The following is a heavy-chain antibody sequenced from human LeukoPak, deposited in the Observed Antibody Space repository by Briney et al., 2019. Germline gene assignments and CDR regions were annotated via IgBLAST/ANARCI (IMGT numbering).Heavy chain of an antibody. V-gene: IGHV1-46*01. CDR3: ARDRITMVRGVIITINWFDP. CDR2: VNPSGGST. D-gene: IGHD3-10*01. Sequence: GASVKVSCKASGYTFTSYYMHWVRQAPGQGLEWMGIVNPSGGSTSYAQKFQGRVTMTRDTSTSIVYMELSSLRSEDTAVYYCARDRITMVRGVIITINWFDPWGQGTLVTVSS. J-gene: IGHJ5*02. CDR1: GYTFTSYY.